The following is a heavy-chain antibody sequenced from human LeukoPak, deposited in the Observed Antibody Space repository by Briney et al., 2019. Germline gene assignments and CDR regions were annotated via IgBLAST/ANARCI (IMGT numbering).Heavy chain of an antibody. CDR1: GGYISSYY. CDR3: ARVDLDYDILTGYYKSAWFDP. D-gene: IGHD3-9*01. Sequence: SETLSLTCTVSGGYISSYYWSWIRQPPGKGLEWIGYIYYSGSPHYNPSLKSRVTISVDTSKNQFSLKLSSVTAADTAVYYCARVDLDYDILTGYYKSAWFDPWGQGTLVTVSS. J-gene: IGHJ5*02. CDR2: IYYSGSP. V-gene: IGHV4-59*01.